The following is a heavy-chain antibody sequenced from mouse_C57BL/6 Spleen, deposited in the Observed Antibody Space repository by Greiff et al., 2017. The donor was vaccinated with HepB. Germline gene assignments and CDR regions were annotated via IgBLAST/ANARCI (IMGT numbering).Heavy chain of an antibody. J-gene: IGHJ4*01. Sequence: EVQLQQSGPELVKPGASVKIPCKASGYTFTDCNMDWVKQSHGKSLEWIGDINPNNGGTIYNQKFKGKATLTVDKSSSTAYMELRSLTSEDTAVYYCARENYGNFYYAMDYWGQGTSVTVSS. V-gene: IGHV1-18*01. CDR2: INPNNGGT. CDR3: ARENYGNFYYAMDY. D-gene: IGHD2-1*01. CDR1: GYTFTDCN.